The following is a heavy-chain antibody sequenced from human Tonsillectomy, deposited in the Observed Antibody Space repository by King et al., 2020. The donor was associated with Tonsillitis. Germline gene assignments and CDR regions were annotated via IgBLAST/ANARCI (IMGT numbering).Heavy chain of an antibody. CDR3: ARQAYCSCAYCSPFDY. D-gene: IGHD2-21*01. V-gene: IGHV4-59*08. Sequence: QLQESGPGLVKPSETLSLTCTVSGGSIISYYWTWIRQRPGKGLEWIGYIYYSGSTNFNPSLKSRVTMSADTSKSQFSLRLKSVTAADTAVYYCARQAYCSCAYCSPFDYWGQGTLVTVSS. J-gene: IGHJ4*02. CDR2: IYYSGST. CDR1: GGSIISYY.